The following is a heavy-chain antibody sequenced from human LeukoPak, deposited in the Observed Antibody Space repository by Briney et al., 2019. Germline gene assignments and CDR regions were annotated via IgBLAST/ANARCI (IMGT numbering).Heavy chain of an antibody. CDR1: GFSFSTYD. CDR3: ARHLTYAFDY. V-gene: IGHV3-30*02. J-gene: IGHJ4*02. CDR2: IQYDGSNK. Sequence: GGSLRLSCAASGFSFSTYDMHWVRQAPGKGLEWGAYIQYDGSNKYFADSVKGRFTISRDNSTSTLYLQMNSLRAEDTAVYYCARHLTYAFDYWGQGTLVTVSS. D-gene: IGHD4-17*01.